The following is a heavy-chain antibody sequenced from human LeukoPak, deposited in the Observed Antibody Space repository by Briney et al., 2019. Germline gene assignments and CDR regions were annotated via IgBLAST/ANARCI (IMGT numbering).Heavy chain of an antibody. J-gene: IGHJ4*02. CDR3: ARDRDSGDYTAAPGDY. Sequence: SQTLSLTCAISGDTVSSNRAAWNWIRQSPSRGLEWLGRTYYRSKWYNNYAASVKSRITISPDNSKNQFSLHLNSVTPEDTAVYYCARDRDSGDYTAAPGDYWGQGTLVTVSS. V-gene: IGHV6-1*01. CDR2: TYYRSKWYN. CDR1: GDTVSSNRAA. D-gene: IGHD4-17*01.